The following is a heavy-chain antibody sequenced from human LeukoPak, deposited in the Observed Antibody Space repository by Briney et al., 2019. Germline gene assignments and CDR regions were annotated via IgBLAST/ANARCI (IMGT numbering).Heavy chain of an antibody. Sequence: PSETLSLTCTVSGGSISSYYWSWIRQPPGKGLEWIGYIYYSGSTNYNPSLKSRVTISVDTSKNQFSLKLGSVTAADTAVYYCARVVPYYYGMDVWGQGTTVTVSS. CDR3: ARVVPYYYGMDV. J-gene: IGHJ6*02. V-gene: IGHV4-59*01. CDR2: IYYSGST. CDR1: GGSISSYY.